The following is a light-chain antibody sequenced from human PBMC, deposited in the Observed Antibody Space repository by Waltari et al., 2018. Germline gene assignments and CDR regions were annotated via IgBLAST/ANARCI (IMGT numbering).Light chain of an antibody. V-gene: IGLV2-23*02. J-gene: IGLJ1*01. CDR2: EVS. CDR3: CSYAGSGTYV. CDR1: NSDVGNYNL. Sequence: QSALTQPASVSGTPGQSITISCTGTNSDVGNYNLVSWYQHHPGEAPKLMIFEVSKRPSGVSNRFYGSKPGNTASLTISGLQAEDEADYYCCSYAGSGTYVFGTGTKVTVL.